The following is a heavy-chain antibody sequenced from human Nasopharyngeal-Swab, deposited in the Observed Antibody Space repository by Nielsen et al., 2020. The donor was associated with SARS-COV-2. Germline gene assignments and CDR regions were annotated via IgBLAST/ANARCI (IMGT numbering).Heavy chain of an antibody. CDR3: ARVRYYYDSSGYYHPRSESGFTDAFDI. Sequence: ASVKVSCKASGYTFTSCAMHWVRQAPGQRLEWMGWINAGNGNTKYSQKFQGRVTITRDTSASTAYMELSSLRSEDTAVYYCARVRYYYDSSGYYHPRSESGFTDAFDIWGQGTMVTVSS. D-gene: IGHD3-22*01. CDR1: GYTFTSCA. J-gene: IGHJ3*02. CDR2: INAGNGNT. V-gene: IGHV1-3*01.